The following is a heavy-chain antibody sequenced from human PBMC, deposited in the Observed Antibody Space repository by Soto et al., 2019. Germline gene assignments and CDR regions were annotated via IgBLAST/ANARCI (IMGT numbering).Heavy chain of an antibody. CDR3: LTTLRHTAIVNPWFDP. Sequence: ASETLSLTCTVSGGSVSTGACYWGWLRQRPGKGLEWVGYFYESGYTYSNPSLKSRLAISLARSNHPFSLCLASVAAADRAVCYYLTTLRHTAIVNPWFDPWGQGTLVTVSS. D-gene: IGHD5-18*01. CDR1: GGSVSTGACY. CDR2: FYESGYT. V-gene: IGHV4-31*03. J-gene: IGHJ5*02.